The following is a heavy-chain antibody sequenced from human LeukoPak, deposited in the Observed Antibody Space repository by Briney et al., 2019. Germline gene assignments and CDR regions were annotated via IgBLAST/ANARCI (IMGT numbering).Heavy chain of an antibody. CDR3: ARRGGSSSRRSPIDY. CDR2: IKQDGSQR. Sequence: GGSLRLSYTASGFTFSDYWMTWARQAPGKGPEWVANIKQDGSQRYYVDSVRGRFTISRDNAKNSLFLQMNGLRAEDTAVYYCARRGGSSSRRSPIDYWGQGTLVTVSS. D-gene: IGHD6-6*01. J-gene: IGHJ4*02. V-gene: IGHV3-7*01. CDR1: GFTFSDYW.